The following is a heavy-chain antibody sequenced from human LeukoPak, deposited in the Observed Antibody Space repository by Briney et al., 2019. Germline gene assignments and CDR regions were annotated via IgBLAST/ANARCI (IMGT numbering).Heavy chain of an antibody. Sequence: GGSLRLSCTAPGFTVSSNYMSWVRQAPGKGLEWVSVIYSGGATYYADSVKGRFIISRDNSKNTLYLQMNSLRAEDTAVYYCARATGSSWAARYFDLWGRGTLVTVSS. V-gene: IGHV3-53*01. CDR2: IYSGGAT. CDR3: ARATGSSWAARYFDL. D-gene: IGHD6-13*01. CDR1: GFTVSSNY. J-gene: IGHJ2*01.